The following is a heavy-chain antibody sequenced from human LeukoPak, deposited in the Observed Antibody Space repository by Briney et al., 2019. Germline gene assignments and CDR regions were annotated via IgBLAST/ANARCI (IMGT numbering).Heavy chain of an antibody. Sequence: GGSLRLSCAASGFTFSNYAMSWVRQAPGKGLEWVAVISYDGSNKYYADSVKGRFTISRDNSKNTLYLQMNSLRAEDTAVYYCAKPNSSGFGYWGQGTLVTVSS. CDR1: GFTFSNYA. D-gene: IGHD6-19*01. CDR3: AKPNSSGFGY. V-gene: IGHV3-30*18. CDR2: ISYDGSNK. J-gene: IGHJ4*02.